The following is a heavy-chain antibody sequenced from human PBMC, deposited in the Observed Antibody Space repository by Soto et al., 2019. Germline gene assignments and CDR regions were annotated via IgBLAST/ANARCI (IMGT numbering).Heavy chain of an antibody. CDR2: INPSAGTT. CDR1: GYTFTSYY. Sequence: QVQLVQSGAEVKKPGASVKVSCKASGYTFTSYYMHWVRQAPGQGLEWMGVINPSAGTTSYAQKFKRRVTIARDTSTSTVSMELSSLRSEDTAVYYCARDLDPKKAAAVQQDYGMDVWGQGTTVTVSS. D-gene: IGHD6-13*01. V-gene: IGHV1-46*01. J-gene: IGHJ6*02. CDR3: ARDLDPKKAAAVQQDYGMDV.